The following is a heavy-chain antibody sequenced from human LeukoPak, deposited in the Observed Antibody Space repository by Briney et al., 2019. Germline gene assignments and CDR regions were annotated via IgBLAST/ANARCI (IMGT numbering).Heavy chain of an antibody. V-gene: IGHV4-59*01. CDR2: IYYSGST. Sequence: TSETLSLTCTVSGGSISSYYWSWIRQPPGKGLEWIGYIYYSGSTNYNPSLKSRVTISVDTSKNQFSLKLSSVTAADTAVYYCARGYCSGGSCPIFDYWGQGTTVTVSS. D-gene: IGHD2-15*01. CDR3: ARGYCSGGSCPIFDY. CDR1: GGSISSYY. J-gene: IGHJ4*03.